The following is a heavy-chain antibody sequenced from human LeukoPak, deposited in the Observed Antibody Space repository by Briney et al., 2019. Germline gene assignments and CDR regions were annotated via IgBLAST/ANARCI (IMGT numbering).Heavy chain of an antibody. D-gene: IGHD4/OR15-4a*01. CDR2: IKPDSGAT. J-gene: IGHJ4*02. Sequence: ASLKVSCKASGYSFTVHYLHWLRQAPGQGLEWMGWIKPDSGATNFAQNFQGRVTMTSDTSINTASMELSSLTSDDTAMYYCARDHDYGPDYWGQGTLVTVSA. CDR3: ARDHDYGPDY. V-gene: IGHV1-2*02. CDR1: GYSFTVHY.